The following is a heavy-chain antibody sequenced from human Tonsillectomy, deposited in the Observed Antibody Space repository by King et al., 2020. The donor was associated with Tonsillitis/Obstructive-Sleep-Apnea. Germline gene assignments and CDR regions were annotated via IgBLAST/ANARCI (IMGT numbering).Heavy chain of an antibody. CDR1: GFTFNTYA. CDR3: AEISGWSTRIDY. Sequence: VQLVESGEGVVQPGRSLRLSCAASGFTFNTYAMHWVRHAPGKGLEWVAVISYDGSDKYYAASVKGQFTISRDNSKNTLFLHMNSLRVEVTAVYYCAEISGWSTRIDYWGQGTLVTVSS. V-gene: IGHV3-30*01. J-gene: IGHJ4*02. D-gene: IGHD6-19*01. CDR2: ISYDGSDK.